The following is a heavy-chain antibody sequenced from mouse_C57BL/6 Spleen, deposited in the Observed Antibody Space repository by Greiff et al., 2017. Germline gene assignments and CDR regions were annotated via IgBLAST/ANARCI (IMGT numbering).Heavy chain of an antibody. V-gene: IGHV1-50*01. J-gene: IGHJ2*01. Sequence: VKLQESGAELVKPGASVKLSCKASGYTFTSSWMQWVKQRPGQGLEWIGEIDPSDSYTNYNQKFKGKATLTVDTSSSTAYMQLSSLTSEDSAVYYCARRLRRGYYLDYWGQGTTLTVAS. D-gene: IGHD2-4*01. CDR2: IDPSDSYT. CDR1: GYTFTSSW. CDR3: ARRLRRGYYLDY.